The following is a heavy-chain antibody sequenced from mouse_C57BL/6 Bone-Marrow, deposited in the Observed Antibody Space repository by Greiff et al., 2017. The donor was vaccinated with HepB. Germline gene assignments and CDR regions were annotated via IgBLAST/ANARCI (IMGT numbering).Heavy chain of an antibody. D-gene: IGHD1-1*02. Sequence: QVHVKQSGPELVKPGASVKLSCKASGYTFTSYDINWVKQRPGQGLEWIGWIYPRDGSTKYNEKFKGKATLTVDTSSSTAYMELHSLTSEDSAVYFCARWYPKDYFDYWGQGTTLTVSS. V-gene: IGHV1-85*01. J-gene: IGHJ2*01. CDR1: GYTFTSYD. CDR3: ARWYPKDYFDY. CDR2: IYPRDGST.